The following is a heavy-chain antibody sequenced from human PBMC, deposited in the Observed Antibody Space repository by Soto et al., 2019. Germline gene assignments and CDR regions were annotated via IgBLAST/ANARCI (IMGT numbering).Heavy chain of an antibody. CDR1: GYTFTSYG. D-gene: IGHD3-9*01. V-gene: IGHV1-18*01. Sequence: QVRLVQSGAEVKKPGASVKVSCKASGYTFTSYGISWVRQAPGQGLEWMGWISAYNGNTNYAQKLQGRVTMTTDTSTSTAYMELRSLRSDDTAVYYCAREETSNYDILTGYYNSYYYGMDVWGQGTTVTVSS. CDR3: AREETSNYDILTGYYNSYYYGMDV. J-gene: IGHJ6*02. CDR2: ISAYNGNT.